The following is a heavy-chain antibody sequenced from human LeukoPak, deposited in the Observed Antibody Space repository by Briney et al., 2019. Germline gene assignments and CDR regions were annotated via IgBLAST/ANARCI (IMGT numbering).Heavy chain of an antibody. CDR1: GYTLTELS. D-gene: IGHD2-2*01. J-gene: IGHJ5*02. Sequence: ASVKVSCKVSGYTLTELSMHWVRQAPGKGLEWMGGFDPEDGETIYAQKFQGRVTMTEDTSTDTAYMELSSLRSEDTAVYYCATVPDIVVVPAAGKLGFDPWGQGTLVTVSS. V-gene: IGHV1-24*01. CDR2: FDPEDGET. CDR3: ATVPDIVVVPAAGKLGFDP.